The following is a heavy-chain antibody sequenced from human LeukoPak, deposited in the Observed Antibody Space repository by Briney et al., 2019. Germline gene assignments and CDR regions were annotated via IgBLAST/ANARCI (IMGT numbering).Heavy chain of an antibody. V-gene: IGHV3-9*01. CDR2: ISRNSGSI. Sequence: GGSLRLSCAASGFTFDDYAMHWVRQAPGKGLEWVSGISRNSGSIGYADSVKGRFTISRDNAKNSLYLQMNSLRAEDTALYYCAKGALGYCGGDCPQNGMDVWGQGTTVTVSS. D-gene: IGHD2-21*02. CDR1: GFTFDDYA. CDR3: AKGALGYCGGDCPQNGMDV. J-gene: IGHJ6*02.